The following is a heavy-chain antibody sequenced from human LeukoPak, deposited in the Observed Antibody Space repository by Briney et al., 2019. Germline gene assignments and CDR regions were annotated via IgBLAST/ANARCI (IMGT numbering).Heavy chain of an antibody. J-gene: IGHJ4*02. CDR3: AKISWELLGDFYFDY. Sequence: PGGSLRLSCAASGFTFSSYSMNWVRQAPGKGLEWVSSISSSSSYIYYADSVKGRFTISRDNAKNSLYLQMNSLRAEDTAVYYCAKISWELLGDFYFDYWGQGTLVTVSS. D-gene: IGHD1-26*01. CDR1: GFTFSSYS. V-gene: IGHV3-21*04. CDR2: ISSSSSYI.